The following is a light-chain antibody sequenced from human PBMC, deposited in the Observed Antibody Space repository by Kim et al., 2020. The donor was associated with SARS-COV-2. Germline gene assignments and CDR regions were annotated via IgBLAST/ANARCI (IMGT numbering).Light chain of an antibody. CDR2: GNS. CDR1: RSHIGSGYY. J-gene: IGLJ2*01. V-gene: IGLV1-40*01. Sequence: CPASRSHIGSGYYVHLYQQLPGTANKLLIYGNSNRPSGGRDRFSGSKSGTSASLAITGLQAEDEADYYCQSYDSSLSHVVFGGGTQLTVL. CDR3: QSYDSSLSHVV.